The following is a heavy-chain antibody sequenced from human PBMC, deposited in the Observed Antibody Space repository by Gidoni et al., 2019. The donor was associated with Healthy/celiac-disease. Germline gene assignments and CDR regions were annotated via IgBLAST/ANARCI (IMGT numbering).Heavy chain of an antibody. D-gene: IGHD2-8*01. Sequence: QVQLQESGPGLVKPSQTLSLTCTVSGDSISVGNYYWSWIRQHPGKGLEWIGYIYYSGSTYYNPSLKSRFTISVDTSKNQFSLNLTSATAADTAMYYCARHVYRGGMDVWGQGTPFTVSS. J-gene: IGHJ6*02. CDR3: ARHVYRGGMDV. V-gene: IGHV4-31*03. CDR1: GDSISVGNYY. CDR2: IYYSGST.